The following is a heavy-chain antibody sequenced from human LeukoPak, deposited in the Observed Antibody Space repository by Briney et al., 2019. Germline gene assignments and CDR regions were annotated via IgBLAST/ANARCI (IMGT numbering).Heavy chain of an antibody. D-gene: IGHD6-13*01. CDR3: ARRYSSSYSYYFDY. J-gene: IGHJ4*02. Sequence: SETLSLTCAVYGGSFSGYYWSWLRQPPGKGLEWIGEINHSGSTNYNPSLKSRVTISVDTSKNQFSLKLSSVTAADTAVYYCARRYSSSYSYYFDYWGQGTLVTVSS. CDR1: GGSFSGYY. CDR2: INHSGST. V-gene: IGHV4-34*01.